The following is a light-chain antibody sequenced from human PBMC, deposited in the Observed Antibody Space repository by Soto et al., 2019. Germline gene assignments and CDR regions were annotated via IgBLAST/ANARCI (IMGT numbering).Light chain of an antibody. CDR1: QSVSSR. CDR2: GAS. CDR3: QQYNNLWT. J-gene: IGKJ1*01. Sequence: EIVITQSPATLSVSPGERVTLSCRASQSVSSRLAWYQQKPGQSPRLLIYGASTRATGIPARFSGSGSGTEFTLTISSLQSEDFGVYYCQQYNNLWTFGQGTKVDIK. V-gene: IGKV3-15*01.